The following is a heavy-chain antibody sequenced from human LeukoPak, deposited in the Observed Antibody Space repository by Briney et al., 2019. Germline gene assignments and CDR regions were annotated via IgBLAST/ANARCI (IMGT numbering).Heavy chain of an antibody. CDR3: ARWRRESTYVYVGFDY. CDR1: GGSLSGNHVF. J-gene: IGHJ4*02. V-gene: IGHV4-39*01. Sequence: KPSETLSLTCSVSGGSLSGNHVFYSWLRQPPGKGLEWIGSTSYTGNTNYNPSFKSRATISVDTSRRQFSLTLRSVTAAETGVYYCARWRRESTYVYVGFDYWGQGLRVTVSS. D-gene: IGHD3-10*02. CDR2: TSYTGNT.